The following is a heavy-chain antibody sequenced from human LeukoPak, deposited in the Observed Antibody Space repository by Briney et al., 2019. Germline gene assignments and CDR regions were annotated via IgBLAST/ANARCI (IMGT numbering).Heavy chain of an antibody. CDR1: GFTFSSYG. D-gene: IGHD6-6*01. CDR3: ARARRDYYYYMDV. CDR2: INHSGST. J-gene: IGHJ6*03. Sequence: GSLRLSCAASGFTFSSYGMSWVRQPPGKGLEWIGEINHSGSTNYNPSLKSRVTISVDTSKNQFSLKLSSVTAADTAVYYCARARRDYYYYMDVWGKGTTVTVSS. V-gene: IGHV4-34*01.